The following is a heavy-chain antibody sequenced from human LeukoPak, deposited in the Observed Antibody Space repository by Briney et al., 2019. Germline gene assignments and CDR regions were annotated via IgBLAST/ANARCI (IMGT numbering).Heavy chain of an antibody. Sequence: GESLKISCKGSGYSFTTYWIGWVRQMPGKGLEWMGIIYPGDSDTRYSPSFQGQVTISADKSISTAYLQWSSLKASDTAMYYCARRLRVGHMITFGGAHRAFDIWGQGTMVTVSS. D-gene: IGHD3-16*01. V-gene: IGHV5-51*01. CDR3: ARRLRVGHMITFGGAHRAFDI. CDR2: IYPGDSDT. J-gene: IGHJ3*02. CDR1: GYSFTTYW.